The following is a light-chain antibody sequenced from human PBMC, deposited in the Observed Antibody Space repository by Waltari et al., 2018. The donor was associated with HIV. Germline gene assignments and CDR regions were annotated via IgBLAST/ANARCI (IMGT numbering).Light chain of an antibody. V-gene: IGLV2-14*01. CDR1: TSDVGGYHY. CDR2: QVS. CDR3: SSFTSSSTLI. Sequence: QSALTQPASVSGSPGPSITISCTGTTSDVGGYHYVSWYQQHPGKAPKVMIFQVSDRPSGVSNRVSGSKSGNTASLTISGLQAEDEADYYCSSFTSSSTLIFGTGTKVTVL. J-gene: IGLJ1*01.